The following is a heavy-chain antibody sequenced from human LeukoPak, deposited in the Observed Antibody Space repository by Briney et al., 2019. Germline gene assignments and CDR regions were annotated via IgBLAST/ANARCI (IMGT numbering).Heavy chain of an antibody. CDR3: AKAEGTAMVPAGYYYGMDV. J-gene: IGHJ6*02. CDR1: GFTFSSYA. CDR2: ISGSGGST. V-gene: IGHV3-23*01. Sequence: PGGSLRLSCAASGFTFSSYAMSWVRQAPGKGLEWVSAISGSGGSTYYADSVKGRFTISRDNSKNTLYLQMNSLRAEDTAVYYCAKAEGTAMVPAGYYYGMDVWGQGTTVTVSS. D-gene: IGHD5-18*01.